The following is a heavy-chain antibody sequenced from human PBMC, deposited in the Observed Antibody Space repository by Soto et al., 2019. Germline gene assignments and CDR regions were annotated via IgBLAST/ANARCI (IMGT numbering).Heavy chain of an antibody. J-gene: IGHJ6*02. CDR2: ISWNSGSI. D-gene: IGHD2-15*01. CDR3: ANDSGAGYCSGGGCYWAAYCYYYGMDV. V-gene: IGHV3-9*01. CDR1: GFTFDDYA. Sequence: GGSLRLSCAASGFTFDDYAMHWVRQAPGKGLEWVSGISWNSGSIGYADSVKGRFTISRDNAKNSLYLQMNSLRAEDTALYYCANDSGAGYCSGGGCYWAAYCYYYGMDVWGQGTTVTVSS.